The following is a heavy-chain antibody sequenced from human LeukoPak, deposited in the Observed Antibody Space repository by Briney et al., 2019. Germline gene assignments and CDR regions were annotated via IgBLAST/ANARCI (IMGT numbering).Heavy chain of an antibody. CDR2: IYSGGST. V-gene: IGHV3-66*01. CDR3: ARESRDGYNYYFDY. CDR1: GFTVSSNY. D-gene: IGHD5-24*01. J-gene: IGHJ4*02. Sequence: PGGSLRLSCAASGFTVSSNYMSWVRQALGKGLEWVSVIYSGGSTYYADSVKGRFTISRDNSKNTLYLQMNSLRAEGTAVYYCARESRDGYNYYFDYWGQGTLVTVSS.